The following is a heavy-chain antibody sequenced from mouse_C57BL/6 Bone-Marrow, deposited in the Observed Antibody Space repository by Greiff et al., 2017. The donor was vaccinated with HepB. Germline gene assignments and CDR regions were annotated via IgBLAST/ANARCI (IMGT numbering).Heavy chain of an antibody. Sequence: VQLQQSGAELVRPGASVKLSCTASGFNIKDDYMHWVKQRPEQGLEWIGWIDPENGDTEYASKFQGKATITADTSSNTAYLQLSTLTSEDTAVYYCTTRYVLAWFAYWGQGTLFTVSA. J-gene: IGHJ3*01. D-gene: IGHD1-1*01. CDR1: GFNIKDDY. V-gene: IGHV14-4*01. CDR3: TTRYVLAWFAY. CDR2: IDPENGDT.